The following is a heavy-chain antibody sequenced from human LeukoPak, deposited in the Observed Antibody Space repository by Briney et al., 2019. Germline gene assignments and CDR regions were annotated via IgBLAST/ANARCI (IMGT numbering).Heavy chain of an antibody. CDR1: GYTFTGYY. CDR2: INPNSGGT. V-gene: IGHV1-2*02. CDR3: ARENSQRYYDFWSGYTNWFDP. J-gene: IGHJ5*02. D-gene: IGHD3-3*01. Sequence: ASVKVSCKASGYTFTGYYMHRVRQAPGQGLEWMGWINPNSGGTNYAQKFQGRVTMTRDTSISTAYMELSRLRSDDTAVYYCARENSQRYYDFWSGYTNWFDPWGQGTLVTVSS.